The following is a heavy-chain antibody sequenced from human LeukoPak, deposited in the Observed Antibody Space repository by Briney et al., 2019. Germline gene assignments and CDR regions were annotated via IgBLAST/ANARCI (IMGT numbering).Heavy chain of an antibody. V-gene: IGHV4-30-4*01. Sequence: PSETLSLTCTVSGGSISSGDYYWSWIRQPPGKGLEGIGYIYYSGSTYYNPSLKSRVTISVDTSKNPFSLKLSSATAADTAVYYCARASLGDFWSGYFAGLSWFDPWGQGTLVTVSS. D-gene: IGHD3-3*01. J-gene: IGHJ5*02. CDR3: ARASLGDFWSGYFAGLSWFDP. CDR1: GGSISSGDYY. CDR2: IYYSGST.